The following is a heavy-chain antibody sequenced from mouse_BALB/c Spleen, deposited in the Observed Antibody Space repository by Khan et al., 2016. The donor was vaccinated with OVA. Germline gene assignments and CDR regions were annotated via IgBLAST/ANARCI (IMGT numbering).Heavy chain of an antibody. CDR1: GFAFSSYD. V-gene: IGHV5-12-1*01. Sequence: EVELVESGGGLVKPGGSLKLSCAASGFAFSSYDMSWVRQTPEKRLEWVAFISIGGGTTYYPDTVKGRSTISRDNAKNTLYLQLNSLKSEDTAMYYCTRPHYYGSNYYFDYWGQGTTLTVSS. J-gene: IGHJ2*01. D-gene: IGHD1-1*01. CDR3: TRPHYYGSNYYFDY. CDR2: ISIGGGTT.